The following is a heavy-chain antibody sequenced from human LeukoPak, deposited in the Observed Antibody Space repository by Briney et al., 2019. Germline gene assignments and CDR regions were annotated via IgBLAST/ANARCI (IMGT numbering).Heavy chain of an antibody. CDR2: IYYSGST. CDR3: ARAPVLRYFDWSTSAWYFDL. Sequence: SQTLSLTCTVSGGSISSGGYYWSWIRQHPGKGLEWIGYIYYSGSTYYNPSLKSRVTISVDTSKNQFSLKLSSVTAADTAVYYCARAPVLRYFDWSTSAWYFDLWGRGTLVAVSS. V-gene: IGHV4-31*03. D-gene: IGHD3-9*01. J-gene: IGHJ2*01. CDR1: GGSISSGGYY.